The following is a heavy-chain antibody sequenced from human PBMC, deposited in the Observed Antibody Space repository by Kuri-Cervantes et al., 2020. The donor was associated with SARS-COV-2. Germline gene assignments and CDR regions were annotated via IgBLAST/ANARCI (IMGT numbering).Heavy chain of an antibody. V-gene: IGHV1-69*06. Sequence: SVKVSCKASGGTFNNYAISWVRQAPGRGLEWMGGIIPISATTINAQKFQGRLTITADTSTGTAYMEFRSLRSDDTAVYYCARELTGRPHYFDYWGQGTLVTVSS. CDR3: ARELTGRPHYFDY. D-gene: IGHD6-6*01. CDR2: IIPISATT. CDR1: GGTFNNYA. J-gene: IGHJ4*02.